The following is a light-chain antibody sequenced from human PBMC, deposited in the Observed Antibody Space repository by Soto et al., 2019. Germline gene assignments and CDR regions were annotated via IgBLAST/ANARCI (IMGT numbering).Light chain of an antibody. V-gene: IGLV2-14*01. CDR2: EVS. Sequence: TPPASVSSSPGRSITVSCAGPSSGIGAYKYVSWYQQHPGKAPKLLIFEVSHRPSGVSNRFSGSNSGNTASRTISWLQAEDGSDYDCPSYTYISARVCVTGTKVTV. CDR1: SSGIGAYKY. J-gene: IGLJ1*01. CDR3: PSYTYISARV.